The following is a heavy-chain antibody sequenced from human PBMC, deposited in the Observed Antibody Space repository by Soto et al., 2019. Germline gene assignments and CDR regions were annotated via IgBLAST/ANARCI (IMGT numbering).Heavy chain of an antibody. CDR1: GGSFSGYY. CDR3: TKGDYYYGMDV. CDR2: INHSGVT. Sequence: PSETLSLTCAVYGGSFSGYYWSWIRQPPGKGLEWIGEINHSGVTNYKPSLKRRVTISVDNSKNTLYLQMNSLRADDTAVYYCTKGDYYYGMDVWGQGTTVTVSS. J-gene: IGHJ6*02. V-gene: IGHV4-34*01.